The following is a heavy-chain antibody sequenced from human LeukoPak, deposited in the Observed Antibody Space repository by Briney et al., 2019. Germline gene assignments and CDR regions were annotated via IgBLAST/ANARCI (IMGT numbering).Heavy chain of an antibody. D-gene: IGHD2-15*01. V-gene: IGHV3-7*04. J-gene: IGHJ5*02. Sequence: GGSLRLSCAASGFTLGTYGMTWFPRPQGKGLDGLANKKKEGSEKYYVDSVKGRFTISRDNAKNSLYLQMNSLRAEDTAVYYCARDQNIVVVVAADTYNWFDPWGQGTLVTVSS. CDR1: GFTLGTYG. CDR2: KKKEGSEK. CDR3: ARDQNIVVVVAADTYNWFDP.